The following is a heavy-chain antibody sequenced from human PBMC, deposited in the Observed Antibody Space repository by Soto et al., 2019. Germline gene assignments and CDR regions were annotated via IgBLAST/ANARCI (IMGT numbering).Heavy chain of an antibody. J-gene: IGHJ4*02. CDR2: IYYSGST. CDR3: AGTSMMATIDY. CDR1: GGSISSYY. Sequence: TSESLSLTCTVSGGSISSYYWSWIRQPPGKGLEWIGYIYYSGSTNYNPSLKSRVTISVDTSKNQFSLKLSSVTAADTAVYYCAGTSMMATIDYWGQGTLVTVSS. V-gene: IGHV4-59*01. D-gene: IGHD5-12*01.